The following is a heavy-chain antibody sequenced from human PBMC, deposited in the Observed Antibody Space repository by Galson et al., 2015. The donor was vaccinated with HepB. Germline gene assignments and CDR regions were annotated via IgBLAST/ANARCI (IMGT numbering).Heavy chain of an antibody. CDR1: DFSFSSYS. J-gene: IGHJ4*02. CDR3: ARCPFRNYYDSGTYFDF. Sequence: SLRLSCAASDFSFSSYSFNWVRQAPGKGLQWISYISSGGESTYYADSVKGRFTISRDNAKNSLYLQMNSLRADDTAVYYCARCPFRNYYDSGTYFDFWGQGTPDTVSP. CDR2: ISSGGEST. V-gene: IGHV3-48*04. D-gene: IGHD3-10*01.